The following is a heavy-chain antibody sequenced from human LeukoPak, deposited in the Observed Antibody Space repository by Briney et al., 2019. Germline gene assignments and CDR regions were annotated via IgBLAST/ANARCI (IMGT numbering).Heavy chain of an antibody. V-gene: IGHV4-59*01. Sequence: SETLSLTCTVSGGSIRSYYWSWIRQPPGKGLEWIGYIYYTGSTKYNSSLKSRVTISVDTSMNQFSLKLSSMAAADTAVYYCARVAPSQWLLLPNYFDYWGQETLVTVSS. D-gene: IGHD3-22*01. CDR1: GGSIRSYY. CDR2: IYYTGST. J-gene: IGHJ4*02. CDR3: ARVAPSQWLLLPNYFDY.